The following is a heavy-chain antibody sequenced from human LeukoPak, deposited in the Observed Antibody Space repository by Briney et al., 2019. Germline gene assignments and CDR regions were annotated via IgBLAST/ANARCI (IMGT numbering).Heavy chain of an antibody. CDR1: GGSISSGSYY. Sequence: PSETLSHTCTDSGGSISSGSYYWSWIRQPAGKGLEWIGRIYTSGSTNYNPSLKSRVTISVDTSKNQFSLKLSSVTAADTAVYYCARLPPYSSGWYHHYYFDYWGQGTLVTVSS. V-gene: IGHV4-61*02. D-gene: IGHD6-19*01. CDR3: ARLPPYSSGWYHHYYFDY. CDR2: IYTSGST. J-gene: IGHJ4*02.